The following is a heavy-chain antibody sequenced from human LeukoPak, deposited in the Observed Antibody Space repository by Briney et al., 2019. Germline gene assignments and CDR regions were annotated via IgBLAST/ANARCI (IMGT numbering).Heavy chain of an antibody. CDR3: ARGKSIAARPGRLNAFDI. CDR1: GFTFSTFA. CDR2: INHSGST. J-gene: IGHJ3*02. V-gene: IGHV4-34*01. D-gene: IGHD6-6*01. Sequence: PGGSLRLSCAASGFTFSTFAMIWVRQPPGKGLEWIGEINHSGSTNYNPSLKSRVTISVDTSKNQFSLKLSSVTAADTAVYYCARGKSIAARPGRLNAFDIWGQGTMVTVSS.